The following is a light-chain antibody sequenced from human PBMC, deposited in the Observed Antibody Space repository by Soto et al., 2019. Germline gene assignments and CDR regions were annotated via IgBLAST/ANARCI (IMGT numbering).Light chain of an antibody. V-gene: IGKV4-1*01. CDR2: WAS. CDR3: QQYYSFPFT. Sequence: DIVMTQSPDSLAVSLGERATINCNSSQSVLYNSNNKNYLAWYQHKPGQPPRSLIYWASTRESGVPDRFSGSASGTDFTLTISSLQAEDVAVYYCQQYYSFPFTFGPGTKVEIK. CDR1: QSVLYNSNNKNY. J-gene: IGKJ3*01.